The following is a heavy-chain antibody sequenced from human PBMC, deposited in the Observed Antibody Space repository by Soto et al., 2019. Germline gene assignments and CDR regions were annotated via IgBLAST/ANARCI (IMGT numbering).Heavy chain of an antibody. CDR2: IDPSDSYT. Sequence: PGESLKISCKGSGYSFTSYWISWARQMPGKGLEWMGRIDPSDSYTNYSPSFQCHVTISADKSISSAYLQWSSLKASDTAMYYCASTYYYGSGSSEYWGQGPLVHLTS. D-gene: IGHD3-10*01. V-gene: IGHV5-10-1*01. J-gene: IGHJ4*02. CDR3: ASTYYYGSGSSEY. CDR1: GYSFTSYW.